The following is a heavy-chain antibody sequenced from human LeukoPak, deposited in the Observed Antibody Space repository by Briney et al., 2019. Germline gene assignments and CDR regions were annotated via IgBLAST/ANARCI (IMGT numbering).Heavy chain of an antibody. CDR3: ARGPMVRGPNYYYGMDV. CDR1: GGSISSGSYY. V-gene: IGHV4-61*02. CDR2: IYTSGST. J-gene: IGHJ6*02. Sequence: SETLSLTCTVSGGSISSGSYYWSWIRQPAGKGLEWIGRIYTSGSTNYNPSLKSRVTISVDTSKNQFSLKLSSVTAADTAVYYCARGPMVRGPNYYYGMDVWGQGTTVTVSS. D-gene: IGHD3-10*01.